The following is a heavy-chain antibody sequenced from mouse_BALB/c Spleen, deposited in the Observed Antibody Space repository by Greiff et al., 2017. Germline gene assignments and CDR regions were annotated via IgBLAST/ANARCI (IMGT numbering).Heavy chain of an antibody. J-gene: IGHJ4*01. CDR1: GYSFTSYW. Sequence: VQLQQSGPQLVRPGASVKISCKASGYSFTSYWMHWVKQRPGQGLEWIGMIDPSDSETRLNQKFKDKATLTVDKSSSTAYMQLSSPTSEDSAVYYCARRDYYGSSYAMDYWGQGTSVTVSS. D-gene: IGHD1-1*01. V-gene: IGHV1S127*01. CDR3: ARRDYYGSSYAMDY. CDR2: IDPSDSET.